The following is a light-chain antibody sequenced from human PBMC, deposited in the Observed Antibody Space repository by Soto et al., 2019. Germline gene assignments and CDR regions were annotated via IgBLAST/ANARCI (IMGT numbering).Light chain of an antibody. Sequence: EIVLTQSPDTLSLSPGERATLSCRASQSVSGNYLAWYQQKPGQAPRLIIYDASNRATGIPARFSGSGSGTDFTLTISSLEPEDFAVYYCQQRSNWPPYTFGQGTKLEIK. J-gene: IGKJ2*01. CDR3: QQRSNWPPYT. CDR1: QSVSGNY. V-gene: IGKV3-11*01. CDR2: DAS.